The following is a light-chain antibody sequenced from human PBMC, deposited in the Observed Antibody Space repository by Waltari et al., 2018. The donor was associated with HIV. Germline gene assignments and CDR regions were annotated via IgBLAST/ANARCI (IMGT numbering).Light chain of an antibody. J-gene: IGLJ1*01. CDR1: SSNIGNNP. V-gene: IGLV1-44*01. CDR2: SKN. Sequence: QSVLTQPPSASGPPGQRVTISCSGSSSNIGNNPVQWYQQLPGTAPKLLIYSKNQRPSGVPDSFSGSKSGTSASLAISGLQSEDEADYYCAAWDGSLKGYVFGTGTKVTVL. CDR3: AAWDGSLKGYV.